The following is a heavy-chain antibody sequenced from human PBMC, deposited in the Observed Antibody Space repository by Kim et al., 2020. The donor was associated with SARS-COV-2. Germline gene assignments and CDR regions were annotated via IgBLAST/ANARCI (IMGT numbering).Heavy chain of an antibody. CDR1: GFTLSSYR. Sequence: GGSLRLSCAASGFTLSSYRVHWVRQAPERGLVWVSRTHSDGSATNYADSVKGRFTIYRDNAKNTLYLQMSSLRAEDTAIYYCVVRDTYWNLVEIWGQGTLVTVSS. CDR2: THSDGSAT. CDR3: VVRDTYWNLVEI. D-gene: IGHD1-7*01. V-gene: IGHV3-74*01. J-gene: IGHJ4*02.